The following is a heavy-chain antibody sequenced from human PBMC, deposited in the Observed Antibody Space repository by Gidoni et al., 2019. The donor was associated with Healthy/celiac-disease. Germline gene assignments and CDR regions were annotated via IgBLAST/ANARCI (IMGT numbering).Heavy chain of an antibody. CDR2: ISSSSSTI. CDR1: GFTLSSYS. D-gene: IGHD6-19*01. Sequence: EVQLVESGGGLVQPGGSLRLSCAASGFTLSSYSMNWVRQAPGKGLEWVSYISSSSSTIYYADSVKGRFTISRDNAKNSLYLQMNSLRAEDTAVYYCARDRLEQWLVGNYFDYWGQGTLVTVSS. V-gene: IGHV3-48*04. J-gene: IGHJ4*02. CDR3: ARDRLEQWLVGNYFDY.